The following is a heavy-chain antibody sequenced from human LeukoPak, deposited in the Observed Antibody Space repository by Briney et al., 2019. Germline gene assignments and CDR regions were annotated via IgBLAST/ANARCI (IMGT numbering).Heavy chain of an antibody. D-gene: IGHD2-2*01. CDR3: ASARYCGSTSCYSFFGP. Sequence: GGSLRLSCAASGLTFSNNAMNWLRQAPGKGLEWVSAISDSGDSTYHADSVKGRFIISRDNSKNTLYLQMSNLRAEDTAIYYCASARYCGSTSCYSFFGPWGQGTLVTVSS. J-gene: IGHJ5*02. V-gene: IGHV3-23*01. CDR1: GLTFSNNA. CDR2: ISDSGDST.